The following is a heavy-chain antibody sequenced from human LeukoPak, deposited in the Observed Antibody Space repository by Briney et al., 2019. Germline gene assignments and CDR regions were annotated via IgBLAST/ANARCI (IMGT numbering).Heavy chain of an antibody. CDR1: GFTFSSYG. D-gene: IGHD6-13*01. V-gene: IGHV3-30*02. Sequence: PEGSLRLSCAASGFTFSSYGMHWVRQAPGKGLEWVAFIRYDGSNKYYADSVKGRFTISRDNSKNTLYLQMNSLRAEDTAVYYCAKVPPRLIAAASYFDYWGQGTLVTVSS. CDR2: IRYDGSNK. J-gene: IGHJ4*02. CDR3: AKVPPRLIAAASYFDY.